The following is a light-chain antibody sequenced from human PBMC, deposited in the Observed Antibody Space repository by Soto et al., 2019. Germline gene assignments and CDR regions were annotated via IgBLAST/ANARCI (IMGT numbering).Light chain of an antibody. CDR3: QQYGSSSWT. CDR1: QSISIN. J-gene: IGKJ1*01. V-gene: IGKV3-15*01. CDR2: GAS. Sequence: EIVLTQSPGTLAVPPGDRVTLSCRASQSISINLAWYQQKPGQAPRLLIYGASTRATGISARFSGSGSGTEFTLTISRLEPEDFAVYYCQQYGSSSWTFGQGTKVDIK.